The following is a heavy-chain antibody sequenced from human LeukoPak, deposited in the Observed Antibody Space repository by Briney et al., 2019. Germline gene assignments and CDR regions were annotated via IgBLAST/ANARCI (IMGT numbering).Heavy chain of an antibody. CDR1: GYTFTSYG. CDR3: ARELRANYDILTGLSPAPLWY. CDR2: ISAYNGNT. D-gene: IGHD3-9*01. V-gene: IGHV1-18*01. Sequence: ASVKVSCKASGYTFTSYGISWVRQAPGQGLEWMGWISAYNGNTNYAQKLQGRVTMTTDTSTSTAYMELRGLRSDDTAVYYCARELRANYDILTGLSPAPLWYWGQGTLVTVSS. J-gene: IGHJ4*02.